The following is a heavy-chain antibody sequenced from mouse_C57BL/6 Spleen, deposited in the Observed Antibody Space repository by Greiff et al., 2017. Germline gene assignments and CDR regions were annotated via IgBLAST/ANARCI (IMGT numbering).Heavy chain of an antibody. J-gene: IGHJ4*01. CDR2: IDPSDSYT. Sequence: QVQLQQPGAELVKPGASVKLSCKASGYTFTSYWMQWVKQRPGQGLEWIGEIDPSDSYTNYNQKFKGKATLTVDTSSSTAYMQLSSLTSEDSAVYYCARGNYGNYEYYAMDYWGQGTSVTVSS. D-gene: IGHD2-1*01. CDR1: GYTFTSYW. CDR3: ARGNYGNYEYYAMDY. V-gene: IGHV1-50*01.